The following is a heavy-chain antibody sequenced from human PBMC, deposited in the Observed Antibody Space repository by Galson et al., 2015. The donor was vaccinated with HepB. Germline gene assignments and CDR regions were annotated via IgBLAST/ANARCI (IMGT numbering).Heavy chain of an antibody. CDR2: ISSSSSYI. V-gene: IGHV3-21*01. CDR3: ARNYCSSTSCYGMDV. Sequence: SLRLSCAASGFTFSSYSMNWVRQAPGKGLEWVSSISSSSSYIYYADSVRGRFTISRDNAKNSLYLQVNSLRAEDTAVYYCARNYCSSTSCYGMDVWGQGTTVTVSS. J-gene: IGHJ6*02. D-gene: IGHD2-2*01. CDR1: GFTFSSYS.